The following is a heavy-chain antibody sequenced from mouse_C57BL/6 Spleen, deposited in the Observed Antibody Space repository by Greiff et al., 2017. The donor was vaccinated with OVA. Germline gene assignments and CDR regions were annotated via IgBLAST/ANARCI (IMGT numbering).Heavy chain of an antibody. V-gene: IGHV14-3*01. CDR1: GFSIKNTY. D-gene: IGHD2-1*01. CDR2: IDPANGNT. CDR3: ACYGNYGY. J-gene: IGHJ2*01. Sequence: VQLQQSVAELVRPGASVKLSCTASGFSIKNTYMHWVKQRPEQGLEWIGRIDPANGNTKYAPKFQGKATITADTSSNTAYLQLSSLTSEDTAIYDCACYGNYGYWGQGTTLTVSS.